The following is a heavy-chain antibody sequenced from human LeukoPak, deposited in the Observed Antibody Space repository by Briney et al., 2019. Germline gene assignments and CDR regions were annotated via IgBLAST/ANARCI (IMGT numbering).Heavy chain of an antibody. V-gene: IGHV3-21*01. D-gene: IGHD6-19*01. CDR2: ISSSSSYI. J-gene: IGHJ4*02. Sequence: GSLRLSCAASGFTFSSYSMSWVRQAPGKGLEWVSSISSSSSYIYYADSVKGRFTISRDNAKNSLYLQMNSLRAEDTAVYYCARSRNGWSYKLDYWGQGTLVTVSS. CDR1: GFTFSSYS. CDR3: ARSRNGWSYKLDY.